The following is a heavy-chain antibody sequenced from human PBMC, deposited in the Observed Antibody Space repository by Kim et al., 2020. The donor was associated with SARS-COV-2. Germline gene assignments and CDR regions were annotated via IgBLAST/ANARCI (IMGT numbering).Heavy chain of an antibody. CDR3: ARGWARRSSSSSLFDY. J-gene: IGHJ4*02. V-gene: IGHV4-34*01. CDR1: GGSFSGYY. Sequence: SETLSLTCAVYGGSFSGYYWSWIRQPPGKGLEWIGEINHSGSTNYNPSLKSRVTISVDTSKNQFSLKLSSVTAADTAVYYCARGWARRSSSSSLFDYWGQGTLVTVSS. D-gene: IGHD6-6*01. CDR2: INHSGST.